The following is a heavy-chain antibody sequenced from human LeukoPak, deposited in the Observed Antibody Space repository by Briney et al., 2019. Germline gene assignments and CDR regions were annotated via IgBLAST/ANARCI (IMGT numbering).Heavy chain of an antibody. CDR3: ARDRVGYCSSTSCYNYCYGMDV. Sequence: GGSLRLSCAASGFTFSDYYMSWIRQAPGKGLEWVSYISSSGSTIYYADSVKGRFTISRDNAKNLLYLQMNSLRAEDTAVYYCARDRVGYCSSTSCYNYCYGMDVWGQGTTVTVSS. D-gene: IGHD2-2*01. CDR1: GFTFSDYY. V-gene: IGHV3-11*01. J-gene: IGHJ6*02. CDR2: ISSSGSTI.